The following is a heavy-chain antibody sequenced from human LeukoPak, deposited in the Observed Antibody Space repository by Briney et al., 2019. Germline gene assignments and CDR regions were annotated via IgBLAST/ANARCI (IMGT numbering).Heavy chain of an antibody. CDR3: EAAYYYYGMDV. CDR1: GGSFSGYY. CDR2: INHSGST. J-gene: IGHJ6*02. D-gene: IGHD6-25*01. Sequence: SETLSLTCAVYGGSFSGYYWSWIRQPPGKGLEWIGEINHSGSTNYNPSLKSRATISVDTSKNQFSLKLSSVTAADTAVYYCEAAYYYYGMDVWGQGTTVTVSS. V-gene: IGHV4-34*01.